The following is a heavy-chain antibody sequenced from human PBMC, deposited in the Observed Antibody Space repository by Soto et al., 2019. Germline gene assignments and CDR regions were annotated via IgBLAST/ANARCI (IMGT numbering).Heavy chain of an antibody. CDR1: GFTFINYA. D-gene: IGHD2-2*01. CDR3: ARKVLGSTSRPDWWYFDL. Sequence: EVQLLESGGGLVQPGGSLRLSCVGSGFTFINYAMNWVRQTPGKGLEWVSGISGGGDRTFDADSVKGRFTISRANSKNTANLQMNILRADDTAVYDCARKVLGSTSRPDWWYFDLWGRGTLVTVSS. V-gene: IGHV3-23*01. J-gene: IGHJ2*01. CDR2: ISGGGDRT.